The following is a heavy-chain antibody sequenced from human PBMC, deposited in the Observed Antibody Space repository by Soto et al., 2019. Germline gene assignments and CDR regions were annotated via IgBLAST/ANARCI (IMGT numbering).Heavy chain of an antibody. CDR1: GFTFSSYA. Sequence: GGSLRLSCAASGFTFSSYAMHWVSQAPGKGLEWVAVISYDGSNKYYADSVKGRFTISRDNSKNTLYLQMNSLRAEDTAVYYCARDYYDSSGYLTGYYYYGMDVWGQGTTVTVSS. D-gene: IGHD3-22*01. CDR2: ISYDGSNK. CDR3: ARDYYDSSGYLTGYYYYGMDV. J-gene: IGHJ6*02. V-gene: IGHV3-30-3*01.